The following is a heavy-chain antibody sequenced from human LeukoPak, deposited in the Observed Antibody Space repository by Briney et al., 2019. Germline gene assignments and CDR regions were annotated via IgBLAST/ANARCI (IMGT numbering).Heavy chain of an antibody. V-gene: IGHV1-46*01. D-gene: IGHD6-13*01. CDR3: ARDLGRSFVHSSSWFDY. Sequence: ASVKVSCKASGYTFTSYYMHWVRQAPGQGLEWMGIINPSGGSTSYAQKFQGRVTMTRDTSTSTVYMELSSLRSEDTAVYYCARDLGRSFVHSSSWFDYWGQGTLVTVSS. CDR2: INPSGGST. CDR1: GYTFTSYY. J-gene: IGHJ4*02.